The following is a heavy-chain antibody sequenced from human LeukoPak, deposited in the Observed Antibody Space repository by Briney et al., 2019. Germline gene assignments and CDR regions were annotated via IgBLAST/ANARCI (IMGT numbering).Heavy chain of an antibody. D-gene: IGHD5-24*01. J-gene: IGHJ4*02. CDR2: IYYSGST. CDR3: ARERRDGYNTVASRYFDY. V-gene: IGHV4-59*12. Sequence: SETLSLTCTVSGGSISSYYGSWIRQPPGKGLEWVGFIYYSGSTNYNPSLKGRVTISVDTSKNQFSLKLSSVTAADTAVYYCARERRDGYNTVASRYFDYWGQGTLVTVSS. CDR1: GGSISSYY.